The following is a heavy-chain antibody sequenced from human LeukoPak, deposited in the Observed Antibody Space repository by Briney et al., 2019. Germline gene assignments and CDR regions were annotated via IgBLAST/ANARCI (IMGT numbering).Heavy chain of an antibody. D-gene: IGHD3-10*01. CDR3: ATHGGGWFDP. J-gene: IGHJ5*02. CDR1: GGSISSGNYY. Sequence: SETLSLTRTVSGGSISSGNYYWIWIRRPAGKGLEWIGRIYTSGSTNYNPSLKSRVTMSVDTSKNQFSLKLSSVTAADTAVYYCATHGGGWFDPWGQGTLVTVSS. V-gene: IGHV4-61*02. CDR2: IYTSGST.